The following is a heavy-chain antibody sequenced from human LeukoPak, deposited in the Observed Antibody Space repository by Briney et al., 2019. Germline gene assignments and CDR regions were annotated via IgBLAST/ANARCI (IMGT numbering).Heavy chain of an antibody. CDR3: ARVSTTVTTYDY. CDR2: ISYDGSNK. J-gene: IGHJ4*02. V-gene: IGHV3-30*04. D-gene: IGHD4-17*01. CDR1: GFTFSSYA. Sequence: AGRSLRLSCAASGFTFSSYAMHWVRQAPGKGLEWVAVISYDGSNKYYADSVKGRFTISRDNSKNTLYLQMNSLRAEDTAVYYCARVSTTVTTYDYWGQGTLATVSS.